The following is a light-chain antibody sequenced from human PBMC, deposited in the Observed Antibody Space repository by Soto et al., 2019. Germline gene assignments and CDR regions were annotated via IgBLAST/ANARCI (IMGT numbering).Light chain of an antibody. CDR2: DAS. CDR1: QTISTY. CDR3: QQSDSTPYT. J-gene: IGKJ2*01. V-gene: IGKV1-39*01. Sequence: DIQVTPSPSSLSASVGDRVTITCRASQTISTYLNWYQQKPGKAPRLLIYDASSLLSGVPSRFSGRGSGTDFTLTIASLQPEDFSTYYCQQSDSTPYTFGQGTKVDIK.